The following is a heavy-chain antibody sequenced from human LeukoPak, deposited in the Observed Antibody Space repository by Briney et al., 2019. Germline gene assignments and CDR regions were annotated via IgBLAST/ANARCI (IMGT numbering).Heavy chain of an antibody. CDR2: ISPIFGTA. D-gene: IGHD2-2*01. V-gene: IGHV1-69*06. Sequence: ASVKVSCKASGGTFSSYAISWVRQAPGQGLEWMGGISPIFGTANYAQKFQGRVTITADKSTSTAYMELSSLRSEDTAVYYCARYGSTSCYACFDYWGRGTLVTVSS. CDR1: GGTFSSYA. CDR3: ARYGSTSCYACFDY. J-gene: IGHJ4*02.